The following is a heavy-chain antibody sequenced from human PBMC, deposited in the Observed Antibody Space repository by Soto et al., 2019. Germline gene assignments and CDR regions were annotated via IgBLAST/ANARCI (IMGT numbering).Heavy chain of an antibody. Sequence: EVKLVQSGGGLVKPGGSLRLSCAASGINFTNDWMFWVRQAPGKRLEWVGSIQRISQGGTRDYAAPVKGSFTISRDDSEDTIFLQMNGLRIDDAAVYYGSTDRGVYWGQGTLVAVAS. CDR3: STDRGVY. CDR2: IQRISQGGTR. J-gene: IGHJ4*02. V-gene: IGHV3-15*01. D-gene: IGHD2-8*02. CDR1: GINFTNDW.